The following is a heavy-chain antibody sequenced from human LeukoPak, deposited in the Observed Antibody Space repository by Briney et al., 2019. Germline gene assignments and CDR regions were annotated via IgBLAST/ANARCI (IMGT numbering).Heavy chain of an antibody. V-gene: IGHV3-23*01. D-gene: IGHD3-10*01. Sequence: GGSLRLSCAASGFTFSSYAMSWVRQAPGKGLEWVSAISGSGGSTYYADSVKGRFTISRDNSKNTLYLQMNSLRAEDTAVYYCAKGIDFRGVSTTIDYWGQGTLVTVSS. CDR3: AKGIDFRGVSTTIDY. J-gene: IGHJ4*02. CDR1: GFTFSSYA. CDR2: ISGSGGST.